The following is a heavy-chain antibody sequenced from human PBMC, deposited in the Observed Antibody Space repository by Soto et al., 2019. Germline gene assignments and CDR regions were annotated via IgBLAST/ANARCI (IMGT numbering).Heavy chain of an antibody. D-gene: IGHD2-2*01. J-gene: IGHJ3*02. CDR1: GGSFSVYY. Sequence: QVQLQQWGAGLLKPSETLSLTCAVYGGSFSVYYWTWIRQPPGKGLEWIGEINHSGSTNYNPSLKSRVTMSVDPSTNQLSLKLTSVTAADTAVYYCARDSTRRGACDIWGQGTMVTIS. V-gene: IGHV4-34*02. CDR3: ARDSTRRGACDI. CDR2: INHSGST.